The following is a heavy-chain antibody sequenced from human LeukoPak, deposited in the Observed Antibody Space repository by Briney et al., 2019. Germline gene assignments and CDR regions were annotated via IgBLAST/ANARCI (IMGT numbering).Heavy chain of an antibody. J-gene: IGHJ3*02. V-gene: IGHV3-11*01. CDR3: ARDSYYSRRSGTDAFDI. D-gene: IGHD3-10*01. Sequence: GGSLRLSCAASGFTFSDYYMSSIRQAPGKGLEWVSYISSSGSTIYYADSVKGRFTISRDNAKNSLYLQMNSLRAEDTAVYYCARDSYYSRRSGTDAFDIWGQGTMVTVSS. CDR1: GFTFSDYY. CDR2: ISSSGSTI.